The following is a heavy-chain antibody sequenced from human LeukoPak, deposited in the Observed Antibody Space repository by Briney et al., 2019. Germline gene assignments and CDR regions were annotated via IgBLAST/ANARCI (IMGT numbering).Heavy chain of an antibody. CDR1: GFTVRSDY. CDR2: MYSGGST. V-gene: IGHV3-53*01. J-gene: IGHJ4*02. CDR3: AREIGSSSWYVYFDY. D-gene: IGHD6-13*01. Sequence: GGSLRLSCAASGFTVRSDYMSWVRQAPGKGLEWVSGMYSGGSTYYADSVKGRFTISRDNSKNTLYLQMNTLRADDTAVYYCAREIGSSSWYVYFDYWGQGTLVTVSS.